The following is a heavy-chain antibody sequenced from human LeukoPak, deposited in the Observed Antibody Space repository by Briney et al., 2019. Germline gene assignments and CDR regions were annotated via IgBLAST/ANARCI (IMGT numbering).Heavy chain of an antibody. CDR1: GGSFSGYC. V-gene: IGHV4-34*01. J-gene: IGHJ5*02. D-gene: IGHD2-21*02. Sequence: SETLSLTCAVYGGSFSGYCWSWIRQPPGKGLEWIGEINHSGSTNYNPSLKSRVTISVDTSKNQFSLKLSSVTAADTAVYYCARGPRSIVVVTAIPRGWFDPWGQGTLVTVSS. CDR2: INHSGST. CDR3: ARGPRSIVVVTAIPRGWFDP.